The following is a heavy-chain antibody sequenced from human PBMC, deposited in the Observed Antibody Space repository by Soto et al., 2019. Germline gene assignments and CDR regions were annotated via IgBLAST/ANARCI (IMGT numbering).Heavy chain of an antibody. D-gene: IGHD3-10*01. CDR1: GGSISSYY. V-gene: IGHV4-59*01. CDR2: IYYSGST. Sequence: QVQLQESGPGLVKPSETLSLTCTVSGGSISSYYWSWIRQPPGKGLEWIGYIYYSGSTNYNPSLKRRVTISVDTSKNQFSLKLSSVTAADTAVYYCARDALGVPYGMDVWGQGTTVTVSS. J-gene: IGHJ6*02. CDR3: ARDALGVPYGMDV.